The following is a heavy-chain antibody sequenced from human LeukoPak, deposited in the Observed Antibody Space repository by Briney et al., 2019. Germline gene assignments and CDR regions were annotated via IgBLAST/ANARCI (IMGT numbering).Heavy chain of an antibody. J-gene: IGHJ4*02. Sequence: GGSLRLSCAASGFTVSSSHMTWVRQTPGKGLVWVSVTYSGGNTDYADSVKGRFTISRDNSRNTLYLQMSSLRVEDTAIYYCARGRDYFPFDYWGQGTFVIVSS. CDR2: TYSGGNT. CDR1: GFTVSSSH. CDR3: ARGRDYFPFDY. V-gene: IGHV3-53*01. D-gene: IGHD2/OR15-2a*01.